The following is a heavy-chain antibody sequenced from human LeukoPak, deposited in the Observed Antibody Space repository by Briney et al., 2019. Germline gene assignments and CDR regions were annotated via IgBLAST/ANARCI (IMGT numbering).Heavy chain of an antibody. CDR1: GDSISYFY. CDR3: ARAVLATKSEHWFDS. J-gene: IGHJ5*01. Sequence: NASETLSLTCSVSGDSISYFYWSWIRQAAGKGLEWIGRISGSGSTDYNASLKSRVTMSVDTSKNQLSLKVISVTAADTAVYYCARAVLATKSEHWFDSWGQGTLVTVSS. V-gene: IGHV4-4*07. CDR2: ISGSGST. D-gene: IGHD2-8*01.